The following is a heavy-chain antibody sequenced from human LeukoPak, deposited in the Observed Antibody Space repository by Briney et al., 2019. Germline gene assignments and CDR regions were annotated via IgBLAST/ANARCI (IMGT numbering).Heavy chain of an antibody. CDR3: ARGGSGWYPSGFDP. J-gene: IGHJ5*02. V-gene: IGHV4-4*07. CDR2: IYTSGTT. Sequence: SETLSFTCTVSGGPISSFYWSWIRQPAGKGLEWIGLIYTSGTTNYNPSLNSRVTMSVDTSKNQFSLKLSSVTAADTAVYYCARGGSGWYPSGFDPWGQGTLVTVSS. CDR1: GGPISSFY. D-gene: IGHD6-19*01.